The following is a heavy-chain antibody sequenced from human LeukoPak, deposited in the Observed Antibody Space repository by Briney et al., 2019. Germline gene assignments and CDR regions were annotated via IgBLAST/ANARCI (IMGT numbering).Heavy chain of an antibody. CDR3: ASLVVPADRGVDY. CDR1: GGSISSSSYY. Sequence: SETLSLTCTVSGGSISSSSYYWGWIRQPPGKGLEWIGSIYYSGSTYYNPSLKSRVTISVGTSKNQFSLKLSSVTAADTAVYYCASLVVPADRGVDYWGQGTLVTVSS. V-gene: IGHV4-39*01. CDR2: IYYSGST. D-gene: IGHD2-2*01. J-gene: IGHJ4*02.